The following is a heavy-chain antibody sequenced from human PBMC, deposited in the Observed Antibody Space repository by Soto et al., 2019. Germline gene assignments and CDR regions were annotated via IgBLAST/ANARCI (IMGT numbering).Heavy chain of an antibody. D-gene: IGHD4-17*01. J-gene: IGHJ6*02. CDR1: GGSFSGYY. V-gene: IGHV4-34*01. Sequence: PSEPLSLTCAVYGGSFSGYYWNWIRQPPGKGLEWIGEIYHSGSTYYNPSLKSRVTISVDRSKNQFSLKLSSVTAADTAVYYCARDTTVNLQGMDVWGQGTTVTVSS. CDR2: IYHSGST. CDR3: ARDTTVNLQGMDV.